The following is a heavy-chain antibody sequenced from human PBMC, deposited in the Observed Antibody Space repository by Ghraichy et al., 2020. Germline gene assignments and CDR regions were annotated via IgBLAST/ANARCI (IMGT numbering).Heavy chain of an antibody. D-gene: IGHD3-10*01. CDR3: ARTFFGGWFVSYFDY. V-gene: IGHV1-3*01. J-gene: IGHJ4*02. CDR1: GYTFTSYA. CDR2: INAGNGNT. Sequence: ASVKVSCKASGYTFTSYAIHWVRQAPGQRLEWMGWINAGNGNTKYSQKFQGRVTITRDTSASTAYMELTSLRSEDTAVYYCARTFFGGWFVSYFDYWGQGTLVTVSS.